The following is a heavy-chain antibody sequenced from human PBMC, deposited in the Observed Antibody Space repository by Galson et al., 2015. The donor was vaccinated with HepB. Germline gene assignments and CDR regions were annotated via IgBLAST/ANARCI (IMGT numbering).Heavy chain of an antibody. Sequence: SLRLSCAASGFTFSSYGMHWVRQASGKGLEWVAVIWYDGSNKYYADSVKGRFTISRDNSKNTLYLQMNSLRAEDTAVYYCARDYDYGDYYVDYWGQGTLVTVSS. D-gene: IGHD4-17*01. V-gene: IGHV3-33*01. J-gene: IGHJ4*02. CDR3: ARDYDYGDYYVDY. CDR1: GFTFSSYG. CDR2: IWYDGSNK.